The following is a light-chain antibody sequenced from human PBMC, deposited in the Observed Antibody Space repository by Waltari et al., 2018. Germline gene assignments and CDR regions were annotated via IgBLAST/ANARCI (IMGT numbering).Light chain of an antibody. CDR1: RSNIGAGYN. CDR3: QSSDSSLSGVL. CDR2: DNN. V-gene: IGLV1-40*01. Sequence: QSVLAQPPSVSGAPGQRVTISCTGGRSNIGAGYNLPWYQQLPGTAPKLLIHDNNKRPSGVPDRFSGSKSGTSASLAITGLQVEDEADYYCQSSDSSLSGVLFGGGTKVTVL. J-gene: IGLJ2*01.